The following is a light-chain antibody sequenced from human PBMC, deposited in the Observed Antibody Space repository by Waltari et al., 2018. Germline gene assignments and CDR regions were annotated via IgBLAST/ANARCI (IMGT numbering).Light chain of an antibody. V-gene: IGLV4-69*01. Sequence: QVVLTQSPSAPASLGASVKLTCTLTSVYGYFAFACHHIQPEKGPRYLLKLNSAGSHTKGHGIPARCAGSSSGAERYRTIAGLQSEDEADYYCQTWGTGTYWVFGGGTKLTVL. CDR2: LNSAGSH. CDR3: QTWGTGTYWV. J-gene: IGLJ3*02. CDR1: SVYGYFA.